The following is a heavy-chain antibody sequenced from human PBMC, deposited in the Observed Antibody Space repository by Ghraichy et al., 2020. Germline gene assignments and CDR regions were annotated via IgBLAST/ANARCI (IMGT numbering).Heavy chain of an antibody. Sequence: GGSLRLSCAASGFTFSSYAMNWVRQAPGKGLEWVSAISGSGGSTNYADSVKGRFTISRDNSKNTLYLQMNTLRVEDTAVYYCASSDASGWYGGAFDIWGQGTMVTVSS. J-gene: IGHJ3*02. V-gene: IGHV3-23*01. CDR2: ISGSGGST. D-gene: IGHD6-19*01. CDR1: GFTFSSYA. CDR3: ASSDASGWYGGAFDI.